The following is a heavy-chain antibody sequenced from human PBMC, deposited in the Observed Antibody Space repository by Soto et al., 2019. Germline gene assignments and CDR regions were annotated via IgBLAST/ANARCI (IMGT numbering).Heavy chain of an antibody. V-gene: IGHV4-59*01. J-gene: IGHJ5*02. D-gene: IGHD3-22*01. CDR3: ARDRFFYDSRGYYRTFAP. CDR1: GGSFSNDY. CDR2: IFHSGIT. Sequence: PSETLSLTCSISGGSFSNDYWTWIRQSPGKGLEWIGYIFHSGITDYSPSVTSRVTISIDKSRNLFSLTFTSVTAADTSVYYCARDRFFYDSRGYYRTFAPGGKGTLVTVSS.